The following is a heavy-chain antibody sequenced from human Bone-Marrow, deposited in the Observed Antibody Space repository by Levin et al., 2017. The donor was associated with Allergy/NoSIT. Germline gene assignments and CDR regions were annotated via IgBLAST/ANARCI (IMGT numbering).Heavy chain of an antibody. CDR3: AGGPSRRDILTGYKGALGFDP. Sequence: SETLSLTCTVSGGSISSSSYYWGWIRQPPGKGLEWIGSIYYSGSTYYNPSLKSRVTISVDTSKNQFSLKLSSVTAADTAVYYCAGGPSRRDILTGYKGALGFDPWGQGTLVTVSS. D-gene: IGHD3-9*01. J-gene: IGHJ5*02. CDR2: IYYSGST. CDR1: GGSISSSSYY. V-gene: IGHV4-39*01.